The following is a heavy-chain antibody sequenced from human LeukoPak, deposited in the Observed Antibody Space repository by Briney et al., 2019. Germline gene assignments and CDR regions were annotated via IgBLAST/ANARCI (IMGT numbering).Heavy chain of an antibody. V-gene: IGHV3-23*01. D-gene: IGHD1-26*01. J-gene: IGHJ6*02. Sequence: GGSLRLSCAASGFTFSSYAMSWVRQAPGKGLEWVSAISGSGGSTYHADSVKGRFTISRDNSKNTLYLQMNRLRAEDTAVYYCAKVVGAAPLYYYYGMDVWGQGTTVTVSS. CDR3: AKVVGAAPLYYYYGMDV. CDR1: GFTFSSYA. CDR2: ISGSGGST.